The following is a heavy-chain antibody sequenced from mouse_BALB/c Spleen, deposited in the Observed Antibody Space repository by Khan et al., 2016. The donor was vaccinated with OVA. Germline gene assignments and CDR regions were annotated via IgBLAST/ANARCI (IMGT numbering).Heavy chain of an antibody. CDR2: FIPYTGDT. V-gene: IGHV3-2*02. CDR3: ASEDSCAYYFDY. Sequence: VQLKESGAELAKPAPSLNMSCTASGYSITSYYVRYVNRKLPRGKLWFVYFIPYTGDTNYTPTLKNKNTMTPDKSTNKSYLQLSTVTTEDAAAYYCASEDSCAYYFDYWGQGTTLTVSS. J-gene: IGHJ2*01. CDR1: GYSITSYY. D-gene: IGHD1-1*01.